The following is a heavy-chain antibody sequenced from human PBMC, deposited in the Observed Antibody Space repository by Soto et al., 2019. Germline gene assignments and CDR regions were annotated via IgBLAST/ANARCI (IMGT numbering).Heavy chain of an antibody. CDR1: GGSFSGYY. Sequence: PSETLSLTCAVYGGSFSGYYWSWIRRPPGKGLEWIGEINHSGSTNYNPSLKSRVTISVGTSKNQFSLKLSSVTAADTAVYYCARGTGLRYFDWLSANYYYGMDVWGQGTTVTVSS. D-gene: IGHD3-9*01. CDR2: INHSGST. CDR3: ARGTGLRYFDWLSANYYYGMDV. V-gene: IGHV4-34*01. J-gene: IGHJ6*02.